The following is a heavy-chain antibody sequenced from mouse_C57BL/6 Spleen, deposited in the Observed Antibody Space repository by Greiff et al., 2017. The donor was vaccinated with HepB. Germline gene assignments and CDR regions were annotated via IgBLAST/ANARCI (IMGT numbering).Heavy chain of an antibody. CDR2: IYPGDGDT. V-gene: IGHV1-80*01. D-gene: IGHD2-3*01. J-gene: IGHJ4*01. Sequence: QVQLKESGAELVKPGASVKISCKASGYAFSSYWMNWVKQRPGKGLEWIGQIYPGDGDTNYNGKFKGKATLTADKSSSTAYMQLSSLTSEDSAVYFCARGSYDGYYDYAMDYWGQGTSVTVSS. CDR1: GYAFSSYW. CDR3: ARGSYDGYYDYAMDY.